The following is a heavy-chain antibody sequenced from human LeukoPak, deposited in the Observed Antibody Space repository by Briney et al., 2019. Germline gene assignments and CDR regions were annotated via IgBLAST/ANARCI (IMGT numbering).Heavy chain of an antibody. CDR1: GFTFDDYA. CDR2: ISWDGGST. V-gene: IGHV3-43D*03. D-gene: IGHD2-15*01. J-gene: IGHJ6*03. CDR3: AKVEDGGSSGRPTDYMDV. Sequence: GRSLRLSCAASGFTFDDYAMHWVRQAPGKGLEWVSLISWDGGSTYYADSVKGRFTISRDNSKNSLYLQMNSLRAEDTALYYCAKVEDGGSSGRPTDYMDVWGKGTTVTVSS.